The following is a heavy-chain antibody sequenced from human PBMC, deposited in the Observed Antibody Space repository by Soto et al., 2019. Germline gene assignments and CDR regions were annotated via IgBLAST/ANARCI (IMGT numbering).Heavy chain of an antibody. Sequence: PGGSKIHSNASAELNIGNYSMSWIRQKKGKGLEWVSAISGSGGSTYYADSVKGRFTISRDNSKNTLYLQMNSLRAEDTAVYYCAKDPDYDYIWGSYRSFALFDYWGQGTLVTVSS. V-gene: IGHV3-23*01. CDR3: AKDPDYDYIWGSYRSFALFDY. J-gene: IGHJ4*02. CDR1: ELNIGNYS. CDR2: ISGSGGST. D-gene: IGHD3-16*02.